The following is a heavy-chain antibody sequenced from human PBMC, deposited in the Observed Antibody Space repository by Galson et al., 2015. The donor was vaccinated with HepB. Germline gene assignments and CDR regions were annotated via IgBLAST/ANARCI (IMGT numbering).Heavy chain of an antibody. D-gene: IGHD2-15*01. CDR1: GFTFSSYG. V-gene: IGHV3-30*18. CDR2: ISYDGSNK. J-gene: IGHJ6*02. CDR3: AKDFAVVVVAATQSYYYYGMDV. Sequence: SLRLSCAASGFTFSSYGMHWVRQAPGKGLEWVAVISYDGSNKYYAYSVKGRFTISRDNSKNTLYLQMNSLRAEDTAVYYCAKDFAVVVVAATQSYYYYGMDVWGQGTTVTVSS.